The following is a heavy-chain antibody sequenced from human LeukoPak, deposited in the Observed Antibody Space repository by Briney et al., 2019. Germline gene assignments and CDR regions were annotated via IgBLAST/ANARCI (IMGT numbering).Heavy chain of an antibody. Sequence: ASVKVSCKASGYTFTGYYMHWVRQAPGQGLEWMGWINPNSGGTNYAQKFQGWVTMTRDTSISTAYMELSRLRSDDTAVYYCARAVSIAAIQKGLYGMDVWGQGTTVTVSS. D-gene: IGHD6-13*01. CDR1: GYTFTGYY. CDR2: INPNSGGT. CDR3: ARAVSIAAIQKGLYGMDV. V-gene: IGHV1-2*04. J-gene: IGHJ6*02.